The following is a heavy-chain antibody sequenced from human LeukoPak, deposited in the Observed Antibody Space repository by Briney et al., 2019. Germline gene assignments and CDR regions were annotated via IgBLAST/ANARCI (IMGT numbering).Heavy chain of an antibody. D-gene: IGHD4-17*01. CDR1: GGSISSSSYY. CDR2: IYYSGST. V-gene: IGHV4-39*07. J-gene: IGHJ4*02. Sequence: SSETLSLTCTVSGGSISSSSYYWGWIRQPPGKGLEWIGSIYYSGSTYYNPSLKSRVTISVDTSKNQFSLKLSSVTAADTAVYYCARTYGDYGGVFDYWGQGTLVTVSS. CDR3: ARTYGDYGGVFDY.